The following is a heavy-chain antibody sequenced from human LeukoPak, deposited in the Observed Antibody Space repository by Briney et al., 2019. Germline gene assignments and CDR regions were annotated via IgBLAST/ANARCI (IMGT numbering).Heavy chain of an antibody. Sequence: ASVKVSCKASGGTFSSYAISWVRQALGQGLEWMGGIIPIFVTANYAQKFQGRVTITADKSTSTAYMELSSLRSEDTAVYYCARGIVVVVAATPEGCPEYFQHWGQGTLVTVSS. J-gene: IGHJ1*01. CDR2: IIPIFVTA. CDR1: GGTFSSYA. D-gene: IGHD2-15*01. CDR3: ARGIVVVVAATPEGCPEYFQH. V-gene: IGHV1-69*06.